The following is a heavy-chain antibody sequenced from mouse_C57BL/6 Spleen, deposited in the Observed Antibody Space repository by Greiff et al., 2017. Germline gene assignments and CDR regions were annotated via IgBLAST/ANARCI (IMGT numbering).Heavy chain of an antibody. V-gene: IGHV5-17*01. D-gene: IGHD1-1*01. J-gene: IGHJ3*01. Sequence: DVQLQESGGGLVKPGGSLKLSCAASGFTFSDYGMHWVRQAPEKGLEWVAYISSGSSTIYYADTVKGRFTISRDNAKNTLFLQMTSLRSEDTAMYYCARGDYGSSWFAYWGQGTLVTVSA. CDR2: ISSGSSTI. CDR3: ARGDYGSSWFAY. CDR1: GFTFSDYG.